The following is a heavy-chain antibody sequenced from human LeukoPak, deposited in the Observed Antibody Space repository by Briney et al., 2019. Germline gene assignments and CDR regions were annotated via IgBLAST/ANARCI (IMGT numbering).Heavy chain of an antibody. J-gene: IGHJ5*02. V-gene: IGHV1-69*05. Sequence: SVKVSCKASGGTFSSYAISWVRQAPGQGLEWMGRIIPIFGTANYAQKFQGRVTITTDESTSTAYMELSSLRSEDTAVYYCARDPGTRVVTPGVIRFDPWGQGTLVTVSS. D-gene: IGHD4-23*01. CDR3: ARDPGTRVVTPGVIRFDP. CDR2: IIPIFGTA. CDR1: GGTFSSYA.